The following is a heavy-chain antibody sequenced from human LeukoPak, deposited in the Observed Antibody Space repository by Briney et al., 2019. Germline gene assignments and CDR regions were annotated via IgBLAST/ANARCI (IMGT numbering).Heavy chain of an antibody. V-gene: IGHV4-39*01. J-gene: IGHJ4*02. CDR1: GGSISSSSYY. D-gene: IGHD3-22*01. CDR2: IYYSGST. Sequence: SETLSLACTVSGGSISSSSYYWGWIRQPPGKGLEWIGSIYYSGSTYYNPSLKSRVTISVDTSKNQFSLKLSSVTAADTAVYYCARHAYYYDSSGYYYFDYWGQGTLVTVSS. CDR3: ARHAYYYDSSGYYYFDY.